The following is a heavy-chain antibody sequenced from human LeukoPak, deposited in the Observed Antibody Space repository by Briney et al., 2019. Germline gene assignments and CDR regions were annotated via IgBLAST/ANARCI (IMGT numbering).Heavy chain of an antibody. CDR3: ARWSHYYDTSIGAGPNR. CDR2: IYYSGST. V-gene: IGHV4-39*01. Sequence: KASETLSLTCTVSGGSISSSSYYWGWIRQPPGKGLEWIGSIYYSGSTYYNPSLKSRVTISVDTSKNQFSLKLSSVTAADTAVYYCARWSHYYDTSIGAGPNRWGQGTLVTVSS. J-gene: IGHJ4*02. CDR1: GGSISSSSYY. D-gene: IGHD3-22*01.